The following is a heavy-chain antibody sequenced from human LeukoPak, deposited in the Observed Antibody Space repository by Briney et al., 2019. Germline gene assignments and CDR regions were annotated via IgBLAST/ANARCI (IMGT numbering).Heavy chain of an antibody. V-gene: IGHV4-30-2*01. Sequence: SETLSLTCTVSGGSISSGGYYWSWIRQPPGKGLEWIGYIYHSGSTYYNPSLKSRVTISVDRSKNQFSLKLSSVTAADTAVYYCARDTPGYYGSGSPLDPWGQGTLVTVSS. CDR3: ARDTPGYYGSGSPLDP. CDR1: GGSISSGGYY. J-gene: IGHJ5*02. D-gene: IGHD3-10*01. CDR2: IYHSGST.